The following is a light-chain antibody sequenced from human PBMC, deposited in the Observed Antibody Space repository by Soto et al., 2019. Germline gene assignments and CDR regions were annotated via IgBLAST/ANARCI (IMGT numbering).Light chain of an antibody. J-gene: IGLJ2*01. CDR3: YSYGGGFTYVV. CDR1: SSDVGGDNY. Sequence: QSAPTQPHSVSGSPGQSVTISCTGTSSDVGGDNYVSWYQQHPGKAPKLMIYDVNKRPSGVPDRFSGSKSGNMASLTISGLQAEDEADYYCYSYGGGFTYVVFGGGTKLTVL. CDR2: DVN. V-gene: IGLV2-11*01.